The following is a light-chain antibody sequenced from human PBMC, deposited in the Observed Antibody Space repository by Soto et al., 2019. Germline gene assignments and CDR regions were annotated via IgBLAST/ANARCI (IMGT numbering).Light chain of an antibody. CDR3: QSYDSSLSGSV. Sequence: QSVLTQPPSVSGAPGQGVTISCTGSSSNIGAGYDVHWYQQLPGTAPKVLIYGNSNRPSGVPDRFSGSKSGTSASLAITGLQAEDEADYYYQSYDSSLSGSVFGGGTTLTVL. J-gene: IGLJ2*01. CDR1: SSNIGAGYD. CDR2: GNS. V-gene: IGLV1-40*01.